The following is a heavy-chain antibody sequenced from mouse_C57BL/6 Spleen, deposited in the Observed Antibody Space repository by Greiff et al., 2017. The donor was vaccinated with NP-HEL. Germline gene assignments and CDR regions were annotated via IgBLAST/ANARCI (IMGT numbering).Heavy chain of an antibody. CDR2: INPNNGGT. J-gene: IGHJ2*01. CDR3: EVVASYYFDY. Sequence: VHVKQSGPELVKPGASVKMSCKASGYTFTDYNMHWVKQSHGKSLEWIGYINPNNGGTSYNQKFKGKATLTVNKSSSTAYMELRSLTSEDSAVYYCEVVASYYFDYWGQGTTLTVSS. CDR1: GYTFTDYN. D-gene: IGHD1-1*01. V-gene: IGHV1-22*01.